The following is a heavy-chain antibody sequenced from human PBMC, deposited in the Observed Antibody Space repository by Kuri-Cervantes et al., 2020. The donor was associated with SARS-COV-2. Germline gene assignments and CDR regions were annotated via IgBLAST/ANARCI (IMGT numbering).Heavy chain of an antibody. CDR3: AREKGENYYYYYYMDV. CDR2: IIPFFGTA. Sequence: SVKVSCKASGYTFTSYGFSWVRQAPGQGLEWMGRIIPFFGTANYAQKFQDRVTITADKSTSTAYMELSSLGSEDTAVYYCAREKGENYYYYYYMDVWGKGATVTVSS. V-gene: IGHV1-69*06. J-gene: IGHJ6*03. CDR1: GYTFTSYG.